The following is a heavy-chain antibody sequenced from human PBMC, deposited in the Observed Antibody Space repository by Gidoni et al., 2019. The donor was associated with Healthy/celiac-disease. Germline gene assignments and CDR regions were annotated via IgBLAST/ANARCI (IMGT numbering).Heavy chain of an antibody. Sequence: QVQLVPSGAEVKKPGASVKVSCKASGYTFTGYYMHWVRQAPGQGLDWMGWINPNSGGTNYAQKFQGRGTMTRDTSISTAYMELSRLRSDDTAVYYCARDRCSGGSCYSDYWGQGTLVTVSS. D-gene: IGHD2-15*01. CDR3: ARDRCSGGSCYSDY. CDR2: INPNSGGT. CDR1: GYTFTGYY. J-gene: IGHJ4*02. V-gene: IGHV1-2*02.